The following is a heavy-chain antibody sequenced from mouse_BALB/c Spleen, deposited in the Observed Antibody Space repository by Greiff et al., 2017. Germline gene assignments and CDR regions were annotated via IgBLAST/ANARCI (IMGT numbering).Heavy chain of an antibody. CDR1: GISITTGNYR. CDR2: IYYSGTI. CDR3: ARYLYGAMDY. J-gene: IGHJ4*01. D-gene: IGHD1-1*01. V-gene: IGHV3-5*02. Sequence: EVKLQESGPGLVKPSQTVSLTCTVTGISITTGNYRWSWIRQFPGQKLEWIGYIYYSGTITYNPSLTSRTTITRDTSKNQFFLEMNSLTAEDTATYYCARYLYGAMDYWGQGTSVTVSS.